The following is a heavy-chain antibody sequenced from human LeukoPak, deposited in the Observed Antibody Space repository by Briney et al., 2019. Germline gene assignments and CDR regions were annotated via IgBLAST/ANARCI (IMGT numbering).Heavy chain of an antibody. D-gene: IGHD3-16*02. Sequence: SETLSLTCTVSGGSISSYYWGWIRQPPGKGLEWIGSIYYSGSTYYNPSLKSRVTISVDTSKNQFSLKLSSVTAADTAVYYCARQSDMITFGGVIAPPHAFDIWGQGTMVTVSS. CDR3: ARQSDMITFGGVIAPPHAFDI. CDR2: IYYSGST. CDR1: GGSISSYY. J-gene: IGHJ3*02. V-gene: IGHV4-39*01.